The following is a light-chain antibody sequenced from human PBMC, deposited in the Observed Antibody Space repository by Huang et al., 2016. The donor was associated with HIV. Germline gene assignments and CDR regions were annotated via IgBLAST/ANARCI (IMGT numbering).Light chain of an antibody. Sequence: ETVLTQSPATLSLSPGERATLSCRASQSVNSYLAWYQQKPGRTPRRLIYDASNRATGIPARFSGSGSGTDFTLTISSLEPEDFAVYYCQQRKYWPPITFGQGTRLEIK. CDR3: QQRKYWPPIT. CDR1: QSVNSY. V-gene: IGKV3-11*01. J-gene: IGKJ5*01. CDR2: DAS.